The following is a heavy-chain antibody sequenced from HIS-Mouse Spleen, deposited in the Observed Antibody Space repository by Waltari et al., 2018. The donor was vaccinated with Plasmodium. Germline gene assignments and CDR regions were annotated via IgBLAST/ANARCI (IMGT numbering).Heavy chain of an antibody. CDR1: GFTLGGCD. J-gene: IGHJ3*02. CDR3: ARGRWNHAFDI. CDR2: IGTAGDT. Sequence: EVQLVESGGGLVQPGGSLRLSCAACGFTLGGCDMPWVRQATGKCLVWVSAIGTAGDTYYPGSVKGRFTIPRENAKNSLYLQMNSLRAGDTAVYYCARGRWNHAFDIWGQGTMVTVSS. D-gene: IGHD1-1*01. V-gene: IGHV3-13*01.